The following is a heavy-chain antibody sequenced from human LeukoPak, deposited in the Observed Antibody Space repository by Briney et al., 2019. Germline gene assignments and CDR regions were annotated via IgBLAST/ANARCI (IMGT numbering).Heavy chain of an antibody. Sequence: GGSLRLSCAASGFPFSSYWMSWVRQAPGKGLEWVSSIYSGGKTLYADSVKDRFTISRDNSENTLHLQMTSLRVEDAAMYYCARDLVVAGTYGFGNWGQGTLVTVSS. CDR3: ARDLVVAGTYGFGN. CDR1: GFPFSSYW. D-gene: IGHD2-15*01. J-gene: IGHJ4*02. CDR2: IYSGGKT. V-gene: IGHV3-66*01.